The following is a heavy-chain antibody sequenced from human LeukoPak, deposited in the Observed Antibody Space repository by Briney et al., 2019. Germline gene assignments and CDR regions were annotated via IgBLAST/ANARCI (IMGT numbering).Heavy chain of an antibody. CDR2: INPSGGST. Sequence: GASVKVSCKASGYTFTSYYMHWVRQAPGQGLEWMGIINPSGGSTSYAQKFQGRVTMTRDTSTSTVYMELSSLRSEDTAVYYCARASNQYEVGVDYAYWGQGTLVTVSS. D-gene: IGHD3-16*01. J-gene: IGHJ4*02. CDR3: ARASNQYEVGVDYAY. CDR1: GYTFTSYY. V-gene: IGHV1-46*01.